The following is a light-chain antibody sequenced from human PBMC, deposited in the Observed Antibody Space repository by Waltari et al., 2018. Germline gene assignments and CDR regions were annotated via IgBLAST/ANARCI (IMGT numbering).Light chain of an antibody. CDR2: DVN. Sequence: QSALTQPASVSGSPGQSITLSCTGSSNDIGGSDYVSWYQQYPGKAPKLILYDVNDRPSGVSGRFSGSKSANTASLTISGLQADDEAYYFCCSYTSINTWVFGGGTYLTVL. CDR1: SNDIGGSDY. J-gene: IGLJ3*02. V-gene: IGLV2-14*03. CDR3: CSYTSINTWV.